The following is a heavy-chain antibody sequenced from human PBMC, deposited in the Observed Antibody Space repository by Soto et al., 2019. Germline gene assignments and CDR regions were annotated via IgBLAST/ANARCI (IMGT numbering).Heavy chain of an antibody. CDR2: ILTNGRII. V-gene: IGHV3-48*03. J-gene: IGHJ4*02. D-gene: IGHD1-7*01. Sequence: VQLVASGGGLVQPGGSLRLSCVASGFTFGSYEMSWVRQAPGTGLEWISYILTNGRIIHYADSVKGRFTISRDNAKNSLYLEINSLTDEDTDVYSCARGRYSWNYEFWVYFDSWGQGTLVTVSS. CDR3: ARGRYSWNYEFWVYFDS. CDR1: GFTFGSYE.